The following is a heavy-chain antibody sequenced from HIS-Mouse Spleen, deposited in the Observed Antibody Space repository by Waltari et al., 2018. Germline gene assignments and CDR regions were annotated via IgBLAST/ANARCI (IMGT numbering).Heavy chain of an antibody. D-gene: IGHD6-13*01. CDR2: ISDDGSNK. Sequence: QVQLVESGGGVVQPGRSLRLSCAASGFTFSSYAMHWVRQAPGKGLGWVAVISDDGSNKYYADSVKGRFTISRDNSKNTLYLQMNSLRAEDTAVYYCARDAPSSWYYYYYGMDVWGQGTTVTVSS. V-gene: IGHV3-30-3*01. J-gene: IGHJ6*02. CDR3: ARDAPSSWYYYYYGMDV. CDR1: GFTFSSYA.